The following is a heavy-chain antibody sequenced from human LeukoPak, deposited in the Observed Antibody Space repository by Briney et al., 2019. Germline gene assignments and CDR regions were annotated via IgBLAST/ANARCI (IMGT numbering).Heavy chain of an antibody. Sequence: GGSLRLSCAASGFTFSSYEMNWVRQAPGKGLEWVSYISSSGSTIYYADSVKGRFTISRDNAKNSLYLQMNSLRAEDTAVYYCARAQLNYYDGSGYYPPFDYWGQGTLVTVSS. D-gene: IGHD3-22*01. CDR2: ISSSGSTI. V-gene: IGHV3-48*03. CDR1: GFTFSSYE. CDR3: ARAQLNYYDGSGYYPPFDY. J-gene: IGHJ4*02.